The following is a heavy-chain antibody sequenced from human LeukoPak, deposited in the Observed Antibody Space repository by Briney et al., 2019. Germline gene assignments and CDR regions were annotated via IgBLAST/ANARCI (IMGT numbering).Heavy chain of an antibody. V-gene: IGHV1-2*02. CDR1: GFTFTDYY. Sequence: ASVKVSCKTSGFTFTDYYIHWVRQAPGQGLEWMGWINPNSGGIKYAQKFQGRVTMTRDTSISTSYMELSRLRSDDPAVYYCARGPAGGEVIPDGMDVWGQGTTVTVSS. CDR3: ARGPAGGEVIPDGMDV. J-gene: IGHJ6*02. CDR2: INPNSGGI. D-gene: IGHD3-3*01.